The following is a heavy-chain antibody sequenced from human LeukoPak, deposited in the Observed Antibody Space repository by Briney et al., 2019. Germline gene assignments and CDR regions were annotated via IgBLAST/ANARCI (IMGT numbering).Heavy chain of an antibody. V-gene: IGHV1-2*02. Sequence: ASVKVYCKASGYTFTGYYMHWVRQAPGQGLEWMGWVNPNSGGTNYAQKFQGRVTMTRDTSISTAYMELSRLRSDDTAVYYCARAAAASSPTQFHYWGQGTLVTVSS. CDR3: ARAAAASSPTQFHY. CDR1: GYTFTGYY. J-gene: IGHJ4*02. CDR2: VNPNSGGT. D-gene: IGHD2-2*01.